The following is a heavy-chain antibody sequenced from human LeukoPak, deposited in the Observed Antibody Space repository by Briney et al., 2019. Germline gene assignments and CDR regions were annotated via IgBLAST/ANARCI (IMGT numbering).Heavy chain of an antibody. Sequence: GASVKVSCKASGYTFTGYYMHWVRQAPGQGLEWMGWINPNSGGTNYAQKFQGRVTMTRDTSISTAYMGLSRLRSDDTAVYYCARGGKDIVVVPAAPFDYWGQGTLVTVSS. V-gene: IGHV1-2*02. CDR2: INPNSGGT. J-gene: IGHJ4*02. CDR1: GYTFTGYY. CDR3: ARGGKDIVVVPAAPFDY. D-gene: IGHD2-2*01.